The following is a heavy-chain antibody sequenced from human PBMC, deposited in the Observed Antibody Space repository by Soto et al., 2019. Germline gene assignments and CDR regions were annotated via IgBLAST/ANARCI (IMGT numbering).Heavy chain of an antibody. D-gene: IGHD2-8*01. V-gene: IGHV3-23*01. CDR3: ARGGGYCTPTSCAIDS. CDR2: VSLTGDRT. CDR1: RCSCSSYE. J-gene: IGHJ4*02. Sequence: GGSVRLSSVDPRCSCSSYEMSWVRQAAGKGLEWVSRVSLTGDRTNYAGSVKGRFTVSRDNFKNTLYLEMDSLRPEDTAIYYCARGGGYCTPTSCAIDSWGRGTPVTVSS.